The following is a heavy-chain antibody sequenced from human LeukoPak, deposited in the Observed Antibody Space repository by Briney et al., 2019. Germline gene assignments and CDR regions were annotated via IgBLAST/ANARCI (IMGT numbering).Heavy chain of an antibody. Sequence: SETLSLTCTVSGGSISNYYWSWIRQPPGKGLEWIGYIYYSGSTNYNPSLKSRVTISVDTSKNQFSLKLTSVTAADTAVYFCARLGEHSYMDVWGRGTTVTVSS. J-gene: IGHJ6*03. D-gene: IGHD3-10*01. CDR3: ARLGEHSYMDV. CDR1: GGSISNYY. CDR2: IYYSGST. V-gene: IGHV4-59*08.